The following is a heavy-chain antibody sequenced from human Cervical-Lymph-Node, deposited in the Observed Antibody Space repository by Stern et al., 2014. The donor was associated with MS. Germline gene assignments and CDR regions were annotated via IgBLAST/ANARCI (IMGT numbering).Heavy chain of an antibody. CDR1: GFSLSTHGVG. CDR3: VHNHGVGASADY. CDR2: VFWDDDK. Sequence: QVTLKESGPTLVKPTQTLTLTCTFSGFSLSTHGVGVGWIRQPPGKALEWLALVFWDDDKRYSPSLKSRLTITRDTSENQVVLTVTNVDPVDTATYYCVHNHGVGASADYWGQGTLVTVSS. J-gene: IGHJ4*02. D-gene: IGHD1-26*01. V-gene: IGHV2-5*02.